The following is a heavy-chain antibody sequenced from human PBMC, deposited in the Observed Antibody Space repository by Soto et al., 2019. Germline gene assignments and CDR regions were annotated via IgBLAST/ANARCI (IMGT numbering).Heavy chain of an antibody. Sequence: VASVEVSCKASGYTVTGYDIDLVRQAPGQGLEWMGWINPNSGGTNYAQKFQGWVTMTRDTSISTAYMELSRLRSDDTAVYYCARAEYSSSWYDYWGQGTLVTVSS. V-gene: IGHV1-2*04. J-gene: IGHJ4*02. CDR3: ARAEYSSSWYDY. D-gene: IGHD6-13*01. CDR1: GYTVTGYD. CDR2: INPNSGGT.